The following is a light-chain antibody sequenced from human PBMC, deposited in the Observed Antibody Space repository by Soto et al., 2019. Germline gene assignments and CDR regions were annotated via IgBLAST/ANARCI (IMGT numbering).Light chain of an antibody. CDR2: DVT. CDR1: TSDIGAYNY. CDR3: SSYKAINTDVL. J-gene: IGLJ3*02. V-gene: IGLV2-14*03. Sequence: QSVLTQPASVSGSPGQSITFSCTGTTSDIGAYNYVSWYQHHPGKAPKLLIYDVTARPSGVSDRFSGSKSGTTASLTISGQQAEDEADYFCSSYKAINTDVLFGGGTKLTVL.